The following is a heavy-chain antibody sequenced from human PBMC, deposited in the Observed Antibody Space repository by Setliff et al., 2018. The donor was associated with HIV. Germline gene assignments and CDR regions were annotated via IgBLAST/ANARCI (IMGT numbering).Heavy chain of an antibody. J-gene: IGHJ4*02. CDR3: AIPHSSGWFGRDY. Sequence: GESLKISCQGSGYSFTSYWIGWVRQMPGKGLEWMGIIYPGDSDTRYSPSFQGQVTISADKSISTAYLQLSSLKASDTAMYYCAIPHSSGWFGRDYWGQGTLVTVSS. CDR2: IYPGDSDT. CDR1: GYSFTSYW. D-gene: IGHD6-19*01. V-gene: IGHV5-51*01.